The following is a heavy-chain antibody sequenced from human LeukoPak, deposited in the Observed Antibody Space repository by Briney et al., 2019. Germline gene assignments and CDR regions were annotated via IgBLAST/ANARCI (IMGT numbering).Heavy chain of an antibody. CDR3: ARHTNFGSSADWFDP. CDR1: GVSISSDY. D-gene: IGHD6-6*01. CDR2: IYYSGST. Sequence: SETLSLTCTVSGVSISSDYWSWIRQPPGKGLEWVGYIYYSGSTNYNPSLKSRVTISIDTSKNQFSLKMNSVTAADTAVYYCARHTNFGSSADWFDPWGQGTLVTVSS. V-gene: IGHV4-59*08. J-gene: IGHJ5*02.